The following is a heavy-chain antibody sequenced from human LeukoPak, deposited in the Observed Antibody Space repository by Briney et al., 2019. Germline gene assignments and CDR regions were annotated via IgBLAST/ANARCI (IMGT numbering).Heavy chain of an antibody. V-gene: IGHV3-21*01. CDR2: ISSSRSYI. Sequence: GGSLRLSCAASGFTFSSYSMNWVRQAPGQGLEWVSSISSSRSYIYYADSVKGRFTISRDNAKNSLYLQMNSLRAEDTAVYYCARESRVVVPAAVTLDYWGQGTLVTVSS. J-gene: IGHJ4*02. CDR1: GFTFSSYS. CDR3: ARESRVVVPAAVTLDY. D-gene: IGHD2-2*01.